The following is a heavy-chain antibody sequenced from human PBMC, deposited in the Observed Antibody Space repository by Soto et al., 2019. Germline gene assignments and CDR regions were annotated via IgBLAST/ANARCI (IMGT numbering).Heavy chain of an antibody. CDR3: AKANPSGYDRPTWYYYYMDV. Sequence: SVKVSCKASGGTFSSYTISWVRQAPGQGLEWMGRIIPILGIANYAQKFQGRVTITADKSTSTAYMELSSLRSEDTAVYYCAKANPSGYDRPTWYYYYMDVWGKGTTVTVSS. J-gene: IGHJ6*03. CDR1: GGTFSSYT. CDR2: IIPILGIA. V-gene: IGHV1-69*02. D-gene: IGHD5-12*01.